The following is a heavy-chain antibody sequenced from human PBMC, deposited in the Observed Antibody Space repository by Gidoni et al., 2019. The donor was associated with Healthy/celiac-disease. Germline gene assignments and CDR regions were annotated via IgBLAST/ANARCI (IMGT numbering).Heavy chain of an antibody. D-gene: IGHD4-17*01. CDR3: ARTALNDYGGKDYFDY. J-gene: IGHJ4*01. CDR1: GFSLSTSGMC. Sequence: QVTLRESGPALVKPTQTLTLTCTFSGFSLSTSGMCVSWIRQPPGKALEWLALIDWDDDKYYSTSLKTRLTISKDTSKNQVVLKMTNLDPVDTATYYCARTALNDYGGKDYFDYWGQGTLVTVSS. V-gene: IGHV2-70*01. CDR2: IDWDDDK.